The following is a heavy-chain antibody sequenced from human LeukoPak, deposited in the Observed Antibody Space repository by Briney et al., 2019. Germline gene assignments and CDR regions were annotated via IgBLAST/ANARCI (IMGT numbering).Heavy chain of an antibody. V-gene: IGHV4-59*08. J-gene: IGHJ4*02. Sequence: SETLSLTCTVSGGSISSFYWSWIRQPPGKGLEWIGYAYYSGSTTYNPSLKSRATISVDTSKNQFSLRLSSVTAADTAVYYCARWSGSFEYYFDSWGQGTLVTVSS. CDR3: ARWSGSFEYYFDS. CDR2: AYYSGST. CDR1: GGSISSFY. D-gene: IGHD1-26*01.